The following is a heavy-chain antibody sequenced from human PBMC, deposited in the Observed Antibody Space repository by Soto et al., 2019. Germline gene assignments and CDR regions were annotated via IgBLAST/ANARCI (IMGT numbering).Heavy chain of an antibody. CDR3: ARGGGQWFGELLRTSSYYGMDV. D-gene: IGHD3-10*01. Sequence: ASVKVSCKASGYTFTSYDITWVRQATGQGLEWMGWMNPNSGNTGYAQKLQGRVTMTRNTSISTANMELSSLRSEDTAVYYCARGGGQWFGELLRTSSYYGMDVWGQGTTVTVSS. CDR1: GYTFTSYD. J-gene: IGHJ6*02. V-gene: IGHV1-8*01. CDR2: MNPNSGNT.